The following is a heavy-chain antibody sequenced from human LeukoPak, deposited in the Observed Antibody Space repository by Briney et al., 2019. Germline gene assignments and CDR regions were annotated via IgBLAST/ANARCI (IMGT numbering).Heavy chain of an antibody. D-gene: IGHD6-19*01. V-gene: IGHV3-23*01. J-gene: IGHJ4*02. Sequence: SGGSLRLSCAASGFTFSSYAMSWVRQAPGKGLEWVSAISGSGGSTYYADSVKGRFTISRDNSKNTLYLQMNSLRAEDTAVYYCAKDSEWLPPTPLDYWGQGTLVTVSS. CDR3: AKDSEWLPPTPLDY. CDR2: ISGSGGST. CDR1: GFTFSSYA.